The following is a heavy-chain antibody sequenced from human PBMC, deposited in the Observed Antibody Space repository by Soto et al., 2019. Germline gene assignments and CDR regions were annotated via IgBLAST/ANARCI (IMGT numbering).Heavy chain of an antibody. Sequence: QVQLVQSGAEVKKPGSSVKVSCKASGGTFSSYAISCVRQAPGQGLEGMGGIIPIFGTANYAQKFQGRVTITADESTSTADMGLSSLRSEDTAVYYCARSEDNWNYRDIGMDVWGQGTTVTVSS. D-gene: IGHD1-7*01. J-gene: IGHJ6*02. V-gene: IGHV1-69*01. CDR2: IIPIFGTA. CDR1: GGTFSSYA. CDR3: ARSEDNWNYRDIGMDV.